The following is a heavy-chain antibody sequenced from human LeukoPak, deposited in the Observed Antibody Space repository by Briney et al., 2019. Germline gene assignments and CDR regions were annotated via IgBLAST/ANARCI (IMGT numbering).Heavy chain of an antibody. D-gene: IGHD4/OR15-4a*01. CDR1: GFTFSSHN. CDR2: ISGSSSTI. CDR3: ARRAGAYSHPYDY. V-gene: IGHV3-48*01. Sequence: PGGSLRLSCAASGFTFSSHNMNWVRQTPGKGLEWVSYISGSSSTIYYADSVKGRFTISRDNAKNSLYLQMNSLRAEDTAVYYCARRAGAYSHPYDYWGQGTLVTVSS. J-gene: IGHJ4*02.